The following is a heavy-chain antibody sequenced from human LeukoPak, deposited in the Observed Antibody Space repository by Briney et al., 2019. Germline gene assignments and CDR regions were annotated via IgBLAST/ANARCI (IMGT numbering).Heavy chain of an antibody. Sequence: SETLSLTCTVSGGSISSYYWSWIRQPAGKGLEWIGRIYTSGSTNYNPSLKSRVTMSVDTSKNQFSLKLSSVTAADTAVYYCARGPRVGYYVRCFDFWGQGTLVTVSS. CDR1: GGSISSYY. V-gene: IGHV4-4*07. D-gene: IGHD3-10*02. J-gene: IGHJ4*02. CDR2: IYTSGST. CDR3: ARGPRVGYYVRCFDF.